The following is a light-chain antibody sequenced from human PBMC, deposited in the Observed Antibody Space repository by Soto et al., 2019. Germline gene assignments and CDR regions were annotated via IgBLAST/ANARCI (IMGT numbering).Light chain of an antibody. J-gene: IGKJ1*01. Sequence: EIVMTQSPATLSVSPGERATLSCRASQSVSSNLAWYQQKPGQAPRLLIYGASTRATGIPARFSGSGSGTESTLTISSLQSEDFAVYCCQHYNNWPPWTFGRGTKVEIK. CDR2: GAS. CDR1: QSVSSN. CDR3: QHYNNWPPWT. V-gene: IGKV3-15*01.